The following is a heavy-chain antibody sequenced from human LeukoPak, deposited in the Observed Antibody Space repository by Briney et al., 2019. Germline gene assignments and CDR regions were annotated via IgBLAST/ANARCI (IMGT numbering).Heavy chain of an antibody. D-gene: IGHD1-26*01. CDR2: IYTSGST. V-gene: IGHV4-61*02. CDR3: ARDVPLGSHLAYWFDP. CDR1: GGSISSGSYY. Sequence: PSQTLSLTCTVSGGSISSGSYYWSWIRQPAGKGLEWIGRIYTSGSTNYNPSLKSRVTISVDTSKNQFSLKLSSVTAADTAVYYCARDVPLGSHLAYWFDPWGQGTLVTVSS. J-gene: IGHJ5*02.